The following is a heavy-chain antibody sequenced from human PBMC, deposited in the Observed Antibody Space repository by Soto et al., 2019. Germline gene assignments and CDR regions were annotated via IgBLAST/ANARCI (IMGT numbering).Heavy chain of an antibody. V-gene: IGHV1-46*01. CDR1: GYTFTSYY. CDR3: ARVGGYSYGGVDY. J-gene: IGHJ4*02. CDR2: INPSGGST. Sequence: QVQLVQSGAEVKKPGASVKVSCKASGYTFTSYYMHWVRQAPGQGLEWMGIINPSGGSTTYAQKFQGRVTTTRETTTSTVYMELSSLRSEDTAVYYCARVGGYSYGGVDYWGQGTLVTVSS. D-gene: IGHD5-18*01.